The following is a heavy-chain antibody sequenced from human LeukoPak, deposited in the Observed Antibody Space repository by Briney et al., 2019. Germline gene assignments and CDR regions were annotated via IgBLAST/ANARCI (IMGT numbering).Heavy chain of an antibody. CDR1: GFSVSNSV. CDR2: ISVNGKTA. V-gene: IGHV3-23*01. J-gene: IGHJ5*02. CDR3: AQGYLSGWYPS. Sequence: PGGSLRLSCVVSGFSVSNSVMSWVRQAPGKGLDWISSISVNGKTAYYADSVKGRFIIFRDNSKNTLYLQLSGLRAEDTAVYYCAQGYLSGWYPSWGQGSMVSVSS. D-gene: IGHD6-19*01.